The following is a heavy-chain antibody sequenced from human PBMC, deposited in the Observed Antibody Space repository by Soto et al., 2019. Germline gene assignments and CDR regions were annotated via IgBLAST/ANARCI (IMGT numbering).Heavy chain of an antibody. Sequence: SETLSLTCTVSGGSISSGDYYWSWIRQPPGKGLEWIGYIYYSGSTYYNPSLKSRVTISVDTSKNQFSLKLSSVTAADTAVYYCARLYPTGAWIPNDYWGQGTLVTFSS. CDR2: IYYSGST. CDR3: ARLYPTGAWIPNDY. J-gene: IGHJ4*02. V-gene: IGHV4-30-4*01. D-gene: IGHD2-2*02. CDR1: GGSISSGDYY.